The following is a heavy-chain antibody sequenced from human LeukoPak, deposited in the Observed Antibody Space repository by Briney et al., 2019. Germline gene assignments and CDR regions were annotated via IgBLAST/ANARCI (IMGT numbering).Heavy chain of an antibody. CDR2: IYSGGST. D-gene: IGHD3-16*02. CDR1: GFTVSSNY. Sequence: PWGSLRLSCAASGFTVSSNYMSWVRQAPGKGLEWVSVIYSGGSTYYADSVKGRFTISRDNSKNTLYLQMNSLRAEDTAVYYCARARGGVIASYYYYYGMDVWGQGTTVTVSS. J-gene: IGHJ6*02. CDR3: ARARGGVIASYYYYYGMDV. V-gene: IGHV3-66*01.